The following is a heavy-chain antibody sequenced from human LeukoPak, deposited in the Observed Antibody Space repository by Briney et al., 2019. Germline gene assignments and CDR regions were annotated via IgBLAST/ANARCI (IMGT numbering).Heavy chain of an antibody. CDR1: GFTFSSYS. CDR3: ARESLRIFGVVTMRYFDY. V-gene: IGHV3-48*01. D-gene: IGHD3-3*01. Sequence: GGSLRLSCAASGFTFSSYSMNWVRQAPGKGLEWVSYISSSSSTIYYADSVKGRFTISRDNAKNSLYLQMNSLRAEDTAVYYSARESLRIFGVVTMRYFDYWGQGTLVTVSS. J-gene: IGHJ4*02. CDR2: ISSSSSTI.